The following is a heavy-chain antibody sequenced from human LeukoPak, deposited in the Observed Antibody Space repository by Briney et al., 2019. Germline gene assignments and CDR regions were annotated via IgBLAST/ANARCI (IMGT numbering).Heavy chain of an antibody. CDR3: PLGATSGFDY. V-gene: IGHV3-21*01. CDR1: GFTFSSYS. D-gene: IGHD1-26*01. J-gene: IGHJ4*02. Sequence: GGSLRLSCVASGFTFSSYSMNWVRQAPGKGLEWVSSISSSSSYIYYADSVKGRFTISRDNSKNTLYLQMNSLRAEDTAVYYCPLGATSGFDYWGQGTLVTVSS. CDR2: ISSSSSYI.